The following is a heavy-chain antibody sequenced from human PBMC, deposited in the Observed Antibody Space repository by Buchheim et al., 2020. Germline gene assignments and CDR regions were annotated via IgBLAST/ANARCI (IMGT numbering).Heavy chain of an antibody. Sequence: EVQLLESGGGLVQPGGSLRLSCAASGFTFSAYAMSWVRQAPGKGLEWVSGISGRGGGITYYADSVEGRFTISRDNSKDTLYLQMNSLRGDDTAVYYCAKDLVLDFWGQGTL. CDR1: GFTFSAYA. V-gene: IGHV3-23*01. J-gene: IGHJ4*02. CDR3: AKDLVLDF. D-gene: IGHD3-10*01. CDR2: ISGRGGGIT.